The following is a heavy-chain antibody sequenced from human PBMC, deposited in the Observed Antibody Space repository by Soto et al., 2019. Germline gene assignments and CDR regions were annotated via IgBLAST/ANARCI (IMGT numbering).Heavy chain of an antibody. Sequence: GGSLRLSCSASGFTFSSCAMHWVRQAPGKGLEYVSAISSNGGSTYYADSLKGRFTISRDNSKNTLYLQMSSLRAEDTAVYYCVKGPHVVVVPAAHDAFDIWGQGTMVTVSS. D-gene: IGHD2-2*01. CDR3: VKGPHVVVVPAAHDAFDI. CDR2: ISSNGGST. J-gene: IGHJ3*02. V-gene: IGHV3-64D*08. CDR1: GFTFSSCA.